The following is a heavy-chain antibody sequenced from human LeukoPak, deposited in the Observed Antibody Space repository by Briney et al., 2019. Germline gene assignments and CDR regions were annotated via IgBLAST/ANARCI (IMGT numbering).Heavy chain of an antibody. J-gene: IGHJ4*02. CDR2: ISGRGSTI. D-gene: IGHD6-6*01. Sequence: GGSLRLSCAASGFTFSTYSMNWVRQAPGKGLEWVSYISGRGSTIYYADSMKGRFTISRDNAKNSLYLQMNSLRAEDTAVYYCARDTLRAYSSSSYFFDYWGQGTLVTVSS. CDR1: GFTFSTYS. V-gene: IGHV3-48*04. CDR3: ARDTLRAYSSSSYFFDY.